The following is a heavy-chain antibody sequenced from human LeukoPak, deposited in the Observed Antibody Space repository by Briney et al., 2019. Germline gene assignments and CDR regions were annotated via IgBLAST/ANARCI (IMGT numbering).Heavy chain of an antibody. CDR2: ISYDGSNK. V-gene: IGHV3-30-3*01. Sequence: GGSLRLSCEASGFTFSTYAMHWVRQAPGKGLEWVAVISYDGSNKYYADSVKGRFTISRDNSKNTLYLQMNSLRAEDTAVYYCARDLEGIAAADYWGQGTLVTVSS. CDR1: GFTFSTYA. D-gene: IGHD6-13*01. CDR3: ARDLEGIAAADY. J-gene: IGHJ4*02.